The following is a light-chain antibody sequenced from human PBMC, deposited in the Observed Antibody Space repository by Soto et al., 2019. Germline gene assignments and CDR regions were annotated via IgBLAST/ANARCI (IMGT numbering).Light chain of an antibody. CDR1: SSDVGGYNY. CDR3: SSYTSSSTF. Sequence: QSALTQPASVSGSPGQSITISCTGTSSDVGGYNYVSWYQQHPGKAPKLMIYDVSNRPSGVSNLFSGSKSGNTASLTISGLQAEDEADYYCSSYTSSSTFFGGGTKLTVL. J-gene: IGLJ2*01. V-gene: IGLV2-14*01. CDR2: DVS.